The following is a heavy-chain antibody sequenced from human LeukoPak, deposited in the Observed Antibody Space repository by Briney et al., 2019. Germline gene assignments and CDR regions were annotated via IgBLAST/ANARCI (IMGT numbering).Heavy chain of an antibody. V-gene: IGHV5-51*01. J-gene: IGHJ4*02. CDR1: GYTFTSYW. CDR2: IYPGDSDT. D-gene: IGHD5-18*01. Sequence: KVSCKAPGYTFTSYWIGWVRQMPGKGLECMGIIYPGDSDTRYSPSFQGQVTISADKSISTAYLQWSSLKASDTAMYYCARPVDTAMAPYYWGQGTLVTVSS. CDR3: ARPVDTAMAPYY.